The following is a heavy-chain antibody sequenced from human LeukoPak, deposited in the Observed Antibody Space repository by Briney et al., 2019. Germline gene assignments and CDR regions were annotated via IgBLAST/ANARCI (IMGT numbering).Heavy chain of an antibody. CDR2: ISGSGGST. D-gene: IGHD3-22*01. CDR1: GFTFSSYA. J-gene: IGHJ5*02. V-gene: IGHV3-23*01. Sequence: RGSLRLSCAASGFTFSSYAMSWVRQAPGKGLEWVSAISGSGGSTYYADSVKGRFTISRDNSKNTLYLQMNSLRAEDTAVYYCAKSGDSSGYLMWFDPWGQGTLVTVSS. CDR3: AKSGDSSGYLMWFDP.